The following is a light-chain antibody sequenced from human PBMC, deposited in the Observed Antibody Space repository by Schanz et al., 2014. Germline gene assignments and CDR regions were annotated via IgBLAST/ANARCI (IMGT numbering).Light chain of an antibody. CDR3: SSYISSSFFWV. CDR1: SSDVGGYNY. Sequence: QSALTQPASVSGSPGQSITLSCTGTSSDVGGYNYVSWYQHHPGKAPKLMIYDVNNRPSGVSNRFSGSKSGNTASLTISGLQAEDEADYYCSSYISSSFFWVFGGGTKLTVL. V-gene: IGLV2-14*03. CDR2: DVN. J-gene: IGLJ3*02.